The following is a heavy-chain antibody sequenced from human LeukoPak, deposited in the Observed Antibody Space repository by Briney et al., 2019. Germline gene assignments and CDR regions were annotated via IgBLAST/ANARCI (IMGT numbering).Heavy chain of an antibody. CDR2: INAGNGNT. Sequence: ASVKVPCKASGYTFTSYAMHWVRQAPGQRLEWMGWINAGNGNTKYSQKFQGRVTITRDTSASTAYMELSSLRSEDTAVYYCARQRPIAVAGTFWFDPWGQGTLVTVSS. J-gene: IGHJ5*02. D-gene: IGHD6-19*01. CDR3: ARQRPIAVAGTFWFDP. V-gene: IGHV1-3*01. CDR1: GYTFTSYA.